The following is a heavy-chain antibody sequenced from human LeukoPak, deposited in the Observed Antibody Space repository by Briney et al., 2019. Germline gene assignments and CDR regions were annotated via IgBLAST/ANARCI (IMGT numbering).Heavy chain of an antibody. Sequence: GGSLRLSCAASGFTFSSYSMNWVRQAPGKGLEWVSSISSSSSYIYYADSVKGRFTISRDNAKNSLYLQMNSQRAEDTAVYYCARVRYSGYDLLGGLNDYWGQGTLVTVSS. CDR1: GFTFSSYS. V-gene: IGHV3-21*01. CDR3: ARVRYSGYDLLGGLNDY. D-gene: IGHD5-12*01. J-gene: IGHJ4*02. CDR2: ISSSSSYI.